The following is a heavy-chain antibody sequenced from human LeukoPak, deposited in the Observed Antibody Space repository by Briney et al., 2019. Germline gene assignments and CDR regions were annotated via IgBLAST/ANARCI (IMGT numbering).Heavy chain of an antibody. Sequence: ASVKVSCKASGYTFTGYYMHWVRQAPGQGLEGMGWINPNSGGTNYAQNLQGRVTMTRDTSISTAYMELSRLRSDDTAVYYCERGIVGATTGDWGQGTLVTVSS. CDR2: INPNSGGT. J-gene: IGHJ4*02. CDR1: GYTFTGYY. CDR3: ERGIVGATTGD. V-gene: IGHV1-2*02. D-gene: IGHD1-26*01.